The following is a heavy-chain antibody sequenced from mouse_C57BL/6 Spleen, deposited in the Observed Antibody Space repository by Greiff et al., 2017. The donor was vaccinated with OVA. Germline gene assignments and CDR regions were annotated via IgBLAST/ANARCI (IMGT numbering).Heavy chain of an antibody. D-gene: IGHD1-1*01. CDR3: TRHAVVADYYAMDY. CDR2: IDPETGGT. Sequence: QVQLQQSGAELVRPGASVTLSCKASGYTFTDYEMHWVKQTPVHGLEWIGAIDPETGGTAYNQKFKGKAILTADKSSSTAYMELRSLTSEDAAVYYYTRHAVVADYYAMDYWGQGTSVTVSS. CDR1: GYTFTDYE. V-gene: IGHV1-15*01. J-gene: IGHJ4*01.